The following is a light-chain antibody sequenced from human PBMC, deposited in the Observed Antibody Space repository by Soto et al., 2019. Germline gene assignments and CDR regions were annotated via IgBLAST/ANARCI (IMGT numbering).Light chain of an antibody. CDR1: SSDVGSYNL. CDR2: EDS. V-gene: IGLV2-23*02. Sequence: QSALTQPASVSGSPGQSITISCTGTSSDVGSYNLVSWYQQHPDKAPKLMIYEDSKRPSGVSNRFSGSKSGNTASLTISGLQAEDEADYYCCSYAGSITFVIFGGGTKLTVL. J-gene: IGLJ2*01. CDR3: CSYAGSITFVI.